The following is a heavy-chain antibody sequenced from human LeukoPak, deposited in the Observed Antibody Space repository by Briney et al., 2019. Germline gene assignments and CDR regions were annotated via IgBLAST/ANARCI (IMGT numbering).Heavy chain of an antibody. V-gene: IGHV1-69*04. Sequence: PVKVSCKASGGTFSSYAISWVRQAPGQGLEWMGRIIPILGIANYAQKFQGRVTITADKSTGTAYMELSSLRSEDTAVYYCAREDYDILTGYYGPSQGRGGANYWGQGTLVTVSS. CDR2: IIPILGIA. D-gene: IGHD3-9*01. CDR1: GGTFSSYA. CDR3: AREDYDILTGYYGPSQGRGGANY. J-gene: IGHJ4*02.